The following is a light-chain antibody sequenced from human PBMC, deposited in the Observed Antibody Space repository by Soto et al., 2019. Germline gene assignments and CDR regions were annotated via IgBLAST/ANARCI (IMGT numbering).Light chain of an antibody. CDR2: EVS. Sequence: QSALTHPPSASGSTGQSVTISCIGPSSDVDGYNYVYWYQQHPGKAPKLVIYEVSERSSGVPDRFSGSKSCNTASLTVSGLQAEDEADYYCSSYAASNNLGVFGGGTKLTGL. J-gene: IGLJ2*01. V-gene: IGLV2-8*01. CDR1: SSDVDGYNY. CDR3: SSYAASNNLGV.